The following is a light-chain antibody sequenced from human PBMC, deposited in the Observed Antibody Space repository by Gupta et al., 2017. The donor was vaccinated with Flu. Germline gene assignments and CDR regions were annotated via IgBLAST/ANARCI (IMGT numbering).Light chain of an antibody. Sequence: EIVLTQSPGTLSLSPGERATLSCRASQSISSSYLAWYQQKPGQPPRLLIYGASNRATGIPDRFGGSGSGTDFTLTISRLEPEDFAVYYCYCHQHGSSPPPFGGGTKVEI. CDR3: HQHGSSPPP. CDR2: GAS. V-gene: IGKV3-20*01. J-gene: IGKJ4*01. CDR1: QSISSSY.